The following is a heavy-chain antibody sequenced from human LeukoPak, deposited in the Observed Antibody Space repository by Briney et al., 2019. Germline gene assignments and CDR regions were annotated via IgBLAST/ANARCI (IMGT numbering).Heavy chain of an antibody. CDR1: GFTFSGSA. Sequence: PGGSLRLSCAASGFTFSGSAMHWVRQASGKGLEWVGRIRSKANSYATAYAASVKGRFTISRDDSKNTAYLQMNSLETEDTAVYYCTSLLLYYYGSGSYSYWGQGTLVTVSS. D-gene: IGHD3-10*01. V-gene: IGHV3-73*01. J-gene: IGHJ4*02. CDR3: TSLLLYYYGSGSYSY. CDR2: IRSKANSYAT.